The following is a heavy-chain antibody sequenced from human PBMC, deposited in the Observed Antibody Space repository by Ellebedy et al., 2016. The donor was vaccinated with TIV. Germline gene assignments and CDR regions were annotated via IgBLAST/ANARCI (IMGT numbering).Heavy chain of an antibody. J-gene: IGHJ4*02. D-gene: IGHD6-19*01. Sequence: PGGSLRLSCSRSGFTFSSYGIYWVRQAPGKGLEYVSGIRNHGGSTYYADSVKGRFTISRDASKNTVYLQMSGLRPEETDVYYCVKEMYNSGWFGEYYFDHWGQGTLVTVSS. CDR1: GFTFSSYG. CDR3: VKEMYNSGWFGEYYFDH. CDR2: IRNHGGST. V-gene: IGHV3-64D*09.